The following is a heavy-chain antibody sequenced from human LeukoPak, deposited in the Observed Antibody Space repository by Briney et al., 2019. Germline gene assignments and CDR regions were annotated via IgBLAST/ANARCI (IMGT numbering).Heavy chain of an antibody. CDR2: IYYSGST. CDR3: AKGGSYWYFDL. D-gene: IGHD1-26*01. Sequence: PSETLSLTCTVSGGSISSYYWSRIRQPPGKGLEWIGYIYYSGSTNYNPSPKSRVTISVDTSKNQFSLKLSSVTAADTAVYYCAKGGSYWYFDLWGRGTLVTVSS. CDR1: GGSISSYY. J-gene: IGHJ2*01. V-gene: IGHV4-59*01.